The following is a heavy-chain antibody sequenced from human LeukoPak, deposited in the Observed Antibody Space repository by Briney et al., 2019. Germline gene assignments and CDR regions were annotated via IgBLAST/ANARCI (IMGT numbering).Heavy chain of an antibody. V-gene: IGHV3-30*02. J-gene: IGHJ4*02. CDR1: GFTFSSYE. CDR2: IRYDGSNK. Sequence: GGSLRLSCAASGFTFSSYEMNWVRQAPGKGLEWVAFIRYDGSNKYYADSVKGQFTISRDNSKNTLYLQMNSLRAEDTAVYYCAKDSSSGSGSLTPHFDYWGQGTLVTVSS. D-gene: IGHD3-10*01. CDR3: AKDSSSGSGSLTPHFDY.